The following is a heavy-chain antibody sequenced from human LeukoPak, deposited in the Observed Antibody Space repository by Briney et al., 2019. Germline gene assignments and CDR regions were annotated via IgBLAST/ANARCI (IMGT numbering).Heavy chain of an antibody. V-gene: IGHV1-18*01. D-gene: IGHD5-18*01. CDR1: GYTFTSYG. Sequence: GASVKVSCKASGYTFTSYGISWVRQAPGQGLEWMGWISDYNGNTNYAQKLQGRVTMTTDTSTSTAYMELRSLRSDDTAVYYCARDRPFSYGYIDVDYDYGMDVWGQGTTGTVSS. J-gene: IGHJ6*02. CDR3: ARDRPFSYGYIDVDYDYGMDV. CDR2: ISDYNGNT.